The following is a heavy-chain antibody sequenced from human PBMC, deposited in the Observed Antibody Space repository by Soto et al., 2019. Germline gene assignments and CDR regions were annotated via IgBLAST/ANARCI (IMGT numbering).Heavy chain of an antibody. V-gene: IGHV4-59*01. Sequence: XTLSLPCTVSGGSLSSYYWSWIRQPPGKGLEWIGYIYYSGSTNCNPSLKSRVTISVDTSKNQFALKLSSVTASYTAAYYCARAAVAGTGGRFDPWGQGTLGTVSS. D-gene: IGHD6-19*01. CDR2: IYYSGST. J-gene: IGHJ5*02. CDR1: GGSLSSYY. CDR3: ARAAVAGTGGRFDP.